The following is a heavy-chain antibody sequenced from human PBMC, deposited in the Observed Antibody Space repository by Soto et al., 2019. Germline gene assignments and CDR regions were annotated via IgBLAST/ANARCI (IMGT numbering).Heavy chain of an antibody. Sequence: SETLSLTCAFYGGSFDDFYWSWVRQSPGKGLEWVGEISHDGGTNYSPSLASRVSISVDTSKNQFSLHLRSVTAADTGLYYCARGQLVWYGDLTPYHRDMDVWGQGTTVTVS. J-gene: IGHJ6*02. D-gene: IGHD3-10*01. CDR3: ARGQLVWYGDLTPYHRDMDV. CDR1: GGSFDDFY. CDR2: ISHDGGT. V-gene: IGHV4-34*01.